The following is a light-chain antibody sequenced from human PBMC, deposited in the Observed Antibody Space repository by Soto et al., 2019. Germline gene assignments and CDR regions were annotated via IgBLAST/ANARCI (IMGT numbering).Light chain of an antibody. CDR2: ESS. CDR1: SSDVGSSNL. J-gene: IGLJ3*02. V-gene: IGLV2-23*01. CDR3: CSYAGSSTGV. Sequence: QSVLTQPASVSGSPGQSITISCTGTSSDVGSSNLVSWYQQHPGKAPKLMIYESSKRPSGVSDRFSGSKTGNTASLTISGLQAEDEGDYYCCSYAGSSTGVFGGGTKLTVL.